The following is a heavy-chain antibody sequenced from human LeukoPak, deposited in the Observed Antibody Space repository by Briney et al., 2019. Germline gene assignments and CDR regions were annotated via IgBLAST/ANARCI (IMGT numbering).Heavy chain of an antibody. J-gene: IGHJ4*02. CDR3: ARERFDYGDALKFLPPRPRPRFD. CDR1: KVILSRYW. Sequence: GRSLRLSCAASKVILSRYWMGWGRQAPRKGLEWVASIKQDGSEKEYVHSVQGRFTISKDNAKTSLYLQMNSLRAEDTAVYYCARERFDYGDALKFLPPRPRPRFDWGQGTLVTVSS. V-gene: IGHV3-7*05. D-gene: IGHD4-17*01. CDR2: IKQDGSEK.